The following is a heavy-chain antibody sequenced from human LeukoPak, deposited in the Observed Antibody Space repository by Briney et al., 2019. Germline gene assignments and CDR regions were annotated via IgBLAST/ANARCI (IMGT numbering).Heavy chain of an antibody. CDR1: GFTLSHYW. V-gene: IGHV3-74*01. Sequence: PSGGSLRLSCAASGFTLSHYWMHWVRQGPGKGLVWVSLIQNDGSSTDYADSVKGRFTISRDTAKNTLYLQMNSLRDEDTAVYYCARGGFPGAFDKWGRGTLVTVSS. CDR2: IQNDGSST. CDR3: ARGGFPGAFDK. J-gene: IGHJ4*02.